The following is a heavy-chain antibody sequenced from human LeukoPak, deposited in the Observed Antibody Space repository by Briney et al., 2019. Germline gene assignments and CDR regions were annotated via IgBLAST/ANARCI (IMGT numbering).Heavy chain of an antibody. CDR2: ISTSGDSI. CDR3: ARGVGYSGLGTLYYFDF. CDR1: GFTFTKHS. D-gene: IGHD3-10*01. J-gene: IGHJ4*02. Sequence: GGSLRLSCAASGFTFTKHSMNWVRQAPGKGLEWVSYISTSGDSIKYADSVKGRFTISRDNAKNSLYLQMNSLRAEDTAVYYCARGVGYSGLGTLYYFDFWGQGTLVTVSS. V-gene: IGHV3-48*01.